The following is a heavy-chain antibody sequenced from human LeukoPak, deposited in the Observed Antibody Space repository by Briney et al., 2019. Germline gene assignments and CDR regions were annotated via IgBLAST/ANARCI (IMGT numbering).Heavy chain of an antibody. J-gene: IGHJ4*02. CDR1: GYTFTAYY. CDR3: ARSLTVAASPFDY. Sequence: ASVKVSCKASGYTFTAYYMHWVRQAPGQGLDWMGWIDPHSGDTHYAQRFQGRVTMTRDTAINTAYMELSSLRSDDTAVYYCARSLTVAASPFDYWGQGTLVTVSS. CDR2: IDPHSGDT. V-gene: IGHV1-2*02. D-gene: IGHD4-23*01.